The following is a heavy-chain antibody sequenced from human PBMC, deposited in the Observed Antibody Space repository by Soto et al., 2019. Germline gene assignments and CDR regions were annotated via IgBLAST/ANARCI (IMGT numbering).Heavy chain of an antibody. J-gene: IGHJ5*02. CDR2: ISGSGGST. CDR1: GFTFSSYA. CDR3: AKDPTRQQHNWFDH. V-gene: IGHV3-23*01. Sequence: EVQLLESGGGLVQPGGSLRLSCAASGFTFSSYAMSWVRQAPGKRLEWVSAISGSGGSTHYADSVKGRFTISRDNSKNTLYLQMNSLRAEDTAVYYCAKDPTRQQHNWFDHWGQGTLVTVSS. D-gene: IGHD6-13*01.